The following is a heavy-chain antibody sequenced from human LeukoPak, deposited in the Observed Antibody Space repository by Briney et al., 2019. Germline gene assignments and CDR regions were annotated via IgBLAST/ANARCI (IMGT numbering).Heavy chain of an antibody. Sequence: GASVKVSCKASGYTFTGYYMHWVRQAPGQGLEWMGRINPNSGGTNYAQKFQGRVTMTRDTSISTAHMELSRLRSDDTAVYYCARALSSSWYDDAFDIWGQGTMVTVSS. CDR3: ARALSSSWYDDAFDI. D-gene: IGHD6-13*01. CDR2: INPNSGGT. CDR1: GYTFTGYY. J-gene: IGHJ3*02. V-gene: IGHV1-2*06.